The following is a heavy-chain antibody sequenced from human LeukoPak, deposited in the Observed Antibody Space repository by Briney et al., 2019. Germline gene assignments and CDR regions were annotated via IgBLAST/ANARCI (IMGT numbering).Heavy chain of an antibody. V-gene: IGHV3-53*01. D-gene: IGHD2-2*01. Sequence: GGSLRLSCAASGFTGSNNYVSWVRQAPGTGLEWVSAIHSSGATCYADSVKGRFTISRDSSKNTLCLQMNSLRAEDTAMYYCARGLRHCDRTSCFQPFDCWGQGTLVTVSS. J-gene: IGHJ4*02. CDR2: IHSSGAT. CDR3: ARGLRHCDRTSCFQPFDC. CDR1: GFTGSNNY.